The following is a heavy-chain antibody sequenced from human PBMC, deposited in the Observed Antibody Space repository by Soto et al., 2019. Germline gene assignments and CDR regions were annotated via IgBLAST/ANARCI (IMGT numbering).Heavy chain of an antibody. J-gene: IGHJ4*02. CDR1: GVTFSLYG. CDR3: AREGPAGDFDY. V-gene: IGHV3-33*01. CDR2: IWFDGSNN. Sequence: QVHLVESGGGVVQPWRSLRLSCAASGVTFSLYGMHWVRQAPGKGLAWVTLIWFDGSNNYYADSVKGRFTISNDNSTNMLYLQMNRLRADDTAIYCCAREGPAGDFDYWGQGTLVTVSS.